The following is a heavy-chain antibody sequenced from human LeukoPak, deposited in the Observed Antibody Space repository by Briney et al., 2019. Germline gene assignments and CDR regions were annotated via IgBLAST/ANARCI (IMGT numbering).Heavy chain of an antibody. J-gene: IGHJ4*02. CDR2: IKQDGSKK. D-gene: IGHD5-24*01. CDR3: TRVGYIDEGIDY. CDR1: GFTFSSYG. Sequence: PGGSLRLSCAASGFTFSSYGMHCVRQAPGKGLEWVANIKQDGSKKSYVDSVKGRFTISRDNAKNSLYLQMNSLRAEDTAIYYCTRVGYIDEGIDYWGQGTLVTVSS. V-gene: IGHV3-7*04.